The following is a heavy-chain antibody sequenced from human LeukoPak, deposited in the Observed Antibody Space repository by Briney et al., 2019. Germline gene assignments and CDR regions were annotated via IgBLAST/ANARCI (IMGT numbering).Heavy chain of an antibody. D-gene: IGHD5-18*01. V-gene: IGHV3-74*01. Sequence: GGSLRLSCAASGFTFSSYWMHWVRQAPGKGLVWVSGINGDGSSTNYADSVKGRFTISRDNAKNTVYLQMNSLRADDTAVYYCARHGYSYGYGAFDIWGQGTMVTVSS. CDR2: INGDGSST. CDR1: GFTFSSYW. J-gene: IGHJ3*02. CDR3: ARHGYSYGYGAFDI.